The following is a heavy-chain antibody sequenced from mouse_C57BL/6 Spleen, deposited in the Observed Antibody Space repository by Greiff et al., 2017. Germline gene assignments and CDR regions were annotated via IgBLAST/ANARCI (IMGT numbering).Heavy chain of an antibody. CDR3: VYSSYAMDY. CDR1: GFTFSDYG. J-gene: IGHJ4*01. D-gene: IGHD2-1*01. V-gene: IGHV5-17*01. CDR2: ISSGSSTI. Sequence: EVKLMESGGGLVKPGGSLKLSCAASGFTFSDYGMHWVRQAPEKGLEWVAYISSGSSTIYYADTVKGRFTISRDNTKNTLFLHMTSLRSEDTAMYYCVYSSYAMDYWGQGTSVTVTS.